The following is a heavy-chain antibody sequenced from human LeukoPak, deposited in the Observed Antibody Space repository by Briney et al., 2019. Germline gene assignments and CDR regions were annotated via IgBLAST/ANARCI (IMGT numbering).Heavy chain of an antibody. CDR3: ARGSTVTIDY. Sequence: PSETLSLTCAVYGGSFSDYYWNWIRQPPGKGLEWIGEINRDGYTKYNPSLKSRVTISVDTSKNQFSLKLSSVTAADTAVYYCARGSTVTIDYWGQGTLVTVSS. V-gene: IGHV4-34*01. D-gene: IGHD4-17*01. CDR2: INRDGYT. CDR1: GGSFSDYY. J-gene: IGHJ4*02.